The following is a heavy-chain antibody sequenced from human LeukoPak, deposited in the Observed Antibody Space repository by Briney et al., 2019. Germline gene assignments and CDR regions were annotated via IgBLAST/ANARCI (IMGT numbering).Heavy chain of an antibody. Sequence: PSETLSLTCTVSGGSISSSSYYWGWIRQPPGKGLEWIGSIYYSGSTYYNPSLKSRVTISVDTSKNQFSLKLSSVTAADTAVHYCVRGYSYGYPYYYYYMDVWGKGTTVTVSS. CDR3: VRGYSYGYPYYYYYMDV. CDR2: IYYSGST. CDR1: GGSISSSSYY. D-gene: IGHD5-18*01. J-gene: IGHJ6*03. V-gene: IGHV4-39*07.